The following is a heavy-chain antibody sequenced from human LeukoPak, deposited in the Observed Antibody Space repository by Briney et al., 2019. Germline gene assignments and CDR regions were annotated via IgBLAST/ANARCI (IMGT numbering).Heavy chain of an antibody. V-gene: IGHV4-4*07. D-gene: IGHD5-18*01. CDR3: ARQMGGYSYGYLGY. CDR2: IYTSGST. CDR1: GGSISNYY. Sequence: SETLSLTCTVSGGSISNYYWSWIRQPAGKGLEWIGRIYTSGSTKYNPSLKSRVTISVDTSKNQFSLKLSSVTAADTAVYYCARQMGGYSYGYLGYWGQGTLVTVSS. J-gene: IGHJ4*02.